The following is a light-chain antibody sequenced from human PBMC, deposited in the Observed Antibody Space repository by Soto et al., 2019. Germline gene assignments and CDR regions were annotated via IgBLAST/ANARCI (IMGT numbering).Light chain of an antibody. V-gene: IGLV2-8*01. Sequence: QSVLRQPPSASGFPGQSVTISCTGTSSDVGYYDYVSWYQQHPGKAPKLVIYEVTKRPSGVPDRVSASKSGNTASLTVSGLRAEDEADYYCSSYAGSNNFVFGSGTKVTVL. CDR1: SSDVGYYDY. J-gene: IGLJ1*01. CDR3: SSYAGSNNFV. CDR2: EVT.